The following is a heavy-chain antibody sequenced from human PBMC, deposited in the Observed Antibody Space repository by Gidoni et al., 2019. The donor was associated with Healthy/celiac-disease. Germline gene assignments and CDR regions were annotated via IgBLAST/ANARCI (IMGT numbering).Heavy chain of an antibody. Sequence: QVQLVQSVAEVKKPGSSVKVSCKASGGTFSSYAISWVRQAPGQGLEWKGGIIPILGTANYAQKFQGRVTITADESTSTAYMEQSSLRSEDTAVYYCARELSNYDQYYYYGMDVWGQGTRVTVSS. D-gene: IGHD3-3*01. CDR3: ARELSNYDQYYYYGMDV. CDR2: IIPILGTA. CDR1: GGTFSSYA. V-gene: IGHV1-69*01. J-gene: IGHJ6*02.